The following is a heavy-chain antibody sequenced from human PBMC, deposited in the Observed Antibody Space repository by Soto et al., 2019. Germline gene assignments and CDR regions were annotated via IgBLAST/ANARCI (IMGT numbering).Heavy chain of an antibody. Sequence: SETLSLTCNVSGGSFTSNNWWTWVRQPPGQGLEWIGEIYRTGSTNYNPSLKSRVTISLDKSENQFSLKVTSLTAADTAVYYCASRDPGTSVDYWGQGTLVTVSS. CDR1: GGSFTSNNW. V-gene: IGHV4-4*02. CDR3: ASRDPGTSVDY. CDR2: IYRTGST. J-gene: IGHJ4*02. D-gene: IGHD1-7*01.